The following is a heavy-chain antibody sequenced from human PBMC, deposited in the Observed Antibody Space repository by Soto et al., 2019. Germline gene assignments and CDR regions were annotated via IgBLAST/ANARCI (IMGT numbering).Heavy chain of an antibody. J-gene: IGHJ4*02. V-gene: IGHV3-15*01. CDR3: TRRAEGRGWDY. CDR1: GFTFSNAW. Sequence: EVQLVESGGGLVKPGGSLRLSCAASGFTFSNAWMRWVRQAPGMGLEWVGRIKSKTDGETTNYAAPVKGRFTISRDDSENPLYLKMNNLKTEDTAVYYCTRRAEGRGWDYWGQGTLVTVSS. CDR2: IKSKTDGETT.